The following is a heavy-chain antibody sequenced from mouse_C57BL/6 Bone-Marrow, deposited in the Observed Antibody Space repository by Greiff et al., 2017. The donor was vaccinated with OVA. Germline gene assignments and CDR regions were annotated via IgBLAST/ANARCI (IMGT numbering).Heavy chain of an antibody. J-gene: IGHJ3*01. V-gene: IGHV1-18*01. CDR3: ARTVKSRFAY. CDR1: GYTFTDYN. CDR2: INPNNGGT. Sequence: VQLQQSGPELVKPGASVKIPCKASGYTFTDYNMDWVKQSHGKSLEWIGDINPNNGGTIYNQKFKGKATLTVDKSSSTTYMELRSLTAEDAAVYYCARTVKSRFAYWGQGTMVTVSA. D-gene: IGHD6-2*01.